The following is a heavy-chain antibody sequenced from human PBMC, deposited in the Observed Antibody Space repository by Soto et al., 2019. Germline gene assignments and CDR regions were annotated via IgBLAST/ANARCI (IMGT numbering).Heavy chain of an antibody. V-gene: IGHV5-10-1*01. D-gene: IGHD3-3*02. CDR1: GYSFTSYW. J-gene: IGHJ6*02. CDR2: IDPSDSYT. Sequence: PGESLKISCKGSGYSFTSYWISWARQMPGKGLEWMGRIDPSDSYTNYSPSFQGHVTISADKSISTAYLQWSSLKASDTAMYYCARHLWLTPFLNGMDVWGQGTTVTVSS. CDR3: ARHLWLTPFLNGMDV.